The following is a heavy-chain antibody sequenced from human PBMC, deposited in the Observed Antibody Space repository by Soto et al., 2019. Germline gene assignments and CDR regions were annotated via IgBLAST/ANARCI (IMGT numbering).Heavy chain of an antibody. CDR2: IWYDGSNK. J-gene: IGHJ4*02. V-gene: IGHV3-33*01. Sequence: QVQLVESGGGVVQPGRSLRLSCAASGFTFSSYGMHWVRQAPGKGLEWVAVIWYDGSNKYYADSVKGRFTISRDNSKNTLYLQMNSLRAEDTAVYYCARDPPLSSGWYNYFDYWGQGTLVTVSS. D-gene: IGHD6-19*01. CDR1: GFTFSSYG. CDR3: ARDPPLSSGWYNYFDY.